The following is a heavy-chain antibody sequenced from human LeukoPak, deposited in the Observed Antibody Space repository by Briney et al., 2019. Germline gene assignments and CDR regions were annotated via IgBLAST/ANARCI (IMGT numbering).Heavy chain of an antibody. J-gene: IGHJ5*02. CDR3: AKGGDFWSGYYSRDP. Sequence: PGRSLRLSCAASGFTFSSYGMHWVHQAPGKGLEWVAVISYDGSNKYYADSVKGRFTISRDSSKNTLYLQMNSLRAEDTAVYYCAKGGDFWSGYYSRDPWGQGTLVTVSS. CDR1: GFTFSSYG. D-gene: IGHD3-3*01. CDR2: ISYDGSNK. V-gene: IGHV3-30*18.